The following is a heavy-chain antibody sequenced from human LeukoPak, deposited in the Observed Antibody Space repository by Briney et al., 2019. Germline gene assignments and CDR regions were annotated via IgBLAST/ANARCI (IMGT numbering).Heavy chain of an antibody. CDR2: IYHSGST. J-gene: IGHJ4*02. V-gene: IGHV4-59*01. CDR1: GDYISSYY. D-gene: IGHD6-13*01. Sequence: SETLSLTCTVSGDYISSYYWSWIRQPPGKGLEWIGYIYHSGSTNYNPSLKSRVTISADTYKDQFSLKLATVTAADTAVYYCATGYSSTWYYFDYWGQGTLVTVSS. CDR3: ATGYSSTWYYFDY.